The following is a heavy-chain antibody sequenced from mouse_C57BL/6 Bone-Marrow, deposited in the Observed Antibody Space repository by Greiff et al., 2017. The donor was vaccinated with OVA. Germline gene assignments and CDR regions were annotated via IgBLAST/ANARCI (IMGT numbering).Heavy chain of an antibody. D-gene: IGHD2-5*01. Sequence: QVQLQQSGPGLVQPSQSLSITCTVSGFSLTSYGVHWVRQSPGKGLEWLGVIWSGGSTDYNAAFISRLSISKDNSKSQVFFKMNSLQADDTAIYYCASFYYSNYGFAYWGQGTLVTVSA. CDR2: IWSGGST. V-gene: IGHV2-2*01. J-gene: IGHJ3*01. CDR3: ASFYYSNYGFAY. CDR1: GFSLTSYG.